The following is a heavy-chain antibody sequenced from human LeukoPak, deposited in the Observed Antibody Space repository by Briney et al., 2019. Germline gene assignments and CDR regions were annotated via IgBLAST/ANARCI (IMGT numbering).Heavy chain of an antibody. Sequence: GGSLRLSCAASGFTFSSYNMNWVRQAPGKGLEWVSSISSGSSYISYADSMKGRFTISRDNAKNSLYLQMNSLRAEDTAVHYCARDAADLAVAFDYWGQGTLVTVSS. CDR1: GFTFSSYN. J-gene: IGHJ4*02. D-gene: IGHD6-19*01. V-gene: IGHV3-21*01. CDR3: ARDAADLAVAFDY. CDR2: ISSGSSYI.